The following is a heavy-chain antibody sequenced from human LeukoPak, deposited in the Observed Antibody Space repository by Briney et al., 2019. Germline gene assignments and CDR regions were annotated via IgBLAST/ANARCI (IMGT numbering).Heavy chain of an antibody. Sequence: GGSLRLSCAASGFTFSSYAMSWVRQAPGKGLEWVSATSASGSSTYYADSVKGRFTISRDNSKNTLYLQVSSLRAEDTAVYFCAKSVFHIMTDYYFALDVWGQGTTVTVSS. D-gene: IGHD3-9*01. CDR2: TSASGSST. CDR3: AKSVFHIMTDYYFALDV. V-gene: IGHV3-23*01. J-gene: IGHJ6*02. CDR1: GFTFSSYA.